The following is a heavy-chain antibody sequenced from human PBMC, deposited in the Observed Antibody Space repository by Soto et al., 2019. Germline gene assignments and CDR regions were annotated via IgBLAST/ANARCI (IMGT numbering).Heavy chain of an antibody. V-gene: IGHV3-30*18. J-gene: IGHJ3*02. Sequence: GGSLRLSCAASGFTFSSYGMHRVRQAPGKGLEWVAVISYDGSNKYYADSVKGRFTISRDNSKNTLYLQMNSLRAEDTAVYYCAKDVDIVVVVADAFDIWGQGTMVTVSS. D-gene: IGHD2-15*01. CDR1: GFTFSSYG. CDR2: ISYDGSNK. CDR3: AKDVDIVVVVADAFDI.